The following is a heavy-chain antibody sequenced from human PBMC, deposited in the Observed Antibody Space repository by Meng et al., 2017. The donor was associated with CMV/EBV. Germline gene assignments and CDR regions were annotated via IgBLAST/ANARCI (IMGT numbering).Heavy chain of an antibody. Sequence: SETLSLTCAVSGGSISSSNWWSWVRQPPGKGLEWIGEINHSGSTNYNPSLKSRVTISVDTSKNQFSLKLSSVTAADTAVYYCARGFVRQKVVPAARSNYYYGMDVWGQGTTVTVSS. V-gene: IGHV4-4*02. CDR3: ARGFVRQKVVPAARSNYYYGMDV. J-gene: IGHJ6*02. CDR1: GGSISSSNW. D-gene: IGHD2-2*01. CDR2: INHSGST.